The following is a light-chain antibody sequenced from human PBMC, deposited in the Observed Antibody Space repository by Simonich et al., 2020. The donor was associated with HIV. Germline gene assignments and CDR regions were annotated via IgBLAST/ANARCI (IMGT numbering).Light chain of an antibody. V-gene: IGKV1-33*01. CDR2: DAS. CDR1: QDISNY. Sequence: DIQMTQSPSSVSASVGDRATITCQASQDISNYLNWYHQKSGKAPKLLIYDASNLKTGVPSRFSGSGSGTDFTFTISSLQPEDIATYYCQQYDTFPYTFGQGTKLEIK. CDR3: QQYDTFPYT. J-gene: IGKJ2*01.